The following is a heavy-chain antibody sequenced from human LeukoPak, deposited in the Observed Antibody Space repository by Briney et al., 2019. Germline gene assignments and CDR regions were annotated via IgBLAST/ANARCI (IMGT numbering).Heavy chain of an antibody. CDR1: GFTFSSYG. J-gene: IGHJ4*02. V-gene: IGHV3-7*03. CDR3: ARGDSSTWYFNY. CDR2: IKQDGSKK. D-gene: IGHD6-13*01. Sequence: GGSLRLSCAASGFTFSSYGMHWVRQAPGKGLEWVANIKQDGSKKNYVDSVKGRFTISRDNAKNSLYLQMNSLRAEDTAVYYCARGDSSTWYFNYWGQGTLVTVSS.